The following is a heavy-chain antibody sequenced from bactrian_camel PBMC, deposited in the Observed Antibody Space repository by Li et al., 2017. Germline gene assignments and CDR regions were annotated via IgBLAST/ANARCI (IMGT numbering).Heavy chain of an antibody. D-gene: IGHD3*01. CDR1: DVTYDYW. CDR2: IGMDGRA. CDR3: AARPTNTQACVAAGRYSFGY. V-gene: IGHV3S55*01. Sequence: HVQLVESGGGSVQAGGSLTLSCEVSDVTYDYWMGWFRQYPGKEREGVAAIGMDGRARLADSVKGRFTISKDDSKNTLYLQMNNLQPEDTAMYYCAARPTNTQACVAAGRYSFGYWGQGTQVTVS. J-gene: IGHJ6*01.